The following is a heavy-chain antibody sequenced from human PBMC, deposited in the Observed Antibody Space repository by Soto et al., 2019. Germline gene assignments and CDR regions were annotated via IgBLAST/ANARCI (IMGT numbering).Heavy chain of an antibody. V-gene: IGHV3-48*02. CDR3: VRESASYTSSSRRYWYLDL. CDR1: GFTFSTYS. CDR2: ISSGSATI. Sequence: EVQLVESGGGLVRPGGSLGLSCAASGFTFSTYSMNWVRQAPGQGLEWVSYISSGSATIYYADSVKGRFTISRDNAENSLYLQMSSLKEEDTVVYYCVRESASYTSSSRRYWYLDLSGRGTVITVSS. D-gene: IGHD6-6*01. J-gene: IGHJ2*01.